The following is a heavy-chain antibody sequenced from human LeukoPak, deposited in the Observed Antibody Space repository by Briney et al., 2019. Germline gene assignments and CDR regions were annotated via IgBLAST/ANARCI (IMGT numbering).Heavy chain of an antibody. CDR1: GFSVRTNY. D-gene: IGHD3-22*01. CDR3: VRAVHHLFYSDSSGYYGDAFDV. V-gene: IGHV3-53*01. CDR2: IYSGVTI. Sequence: GGSLRLSCAASGFSVRTNYMSWVRQPPGKWLESDSVIYSGVTIRYADSVKGRFTISRDNSRDTLHLQMNSLRADDTAVYYCVRAVHHLFYSDSSGYYGDAFDVWGQGTVVTVSS. J-gene: IGHJ3*01.